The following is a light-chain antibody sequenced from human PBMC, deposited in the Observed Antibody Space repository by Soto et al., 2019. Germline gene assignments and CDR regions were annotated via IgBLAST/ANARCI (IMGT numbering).Light chain of an antibody. CDR2: SAS. J-gene: IGKJ1*01. CDR3: LQVNSFPRT. Sequence: DIQMTQSPSSLSASIGDRVTITCRASQGIGVRLAWFQQKPGKAPQYLIQSASTLASGVPSRFSGSGSGTDFILTINNLQPEDVATYYCLQVNSFPRTFGQGTKVDIK. V-gene: IGKV1-12*01. CDR1: QGIGVR.